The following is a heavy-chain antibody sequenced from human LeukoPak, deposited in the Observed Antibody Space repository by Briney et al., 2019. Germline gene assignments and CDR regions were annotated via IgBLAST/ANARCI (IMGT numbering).Heavy chain of an antibody. V-gene: IGHV3-23*01. J-gene: IGHJ4*02. CDR3: AKDYYGSGTYYQPAPKYFDY. CDR1: GFTFSNYA. Sequence: GGSLRLSCAASGFTFSNYAMTWVRQAPGKGLEWVSGISGSGVSTDYADSVKGRFTVSRDNSKNTLYLQMNSLRAEDTAVYYCAKDYYGSGTYYQPAPKYFDYWGQGTLVTVSS. CDR2: ISGSGVST. D-gene: IGHD3-10*01.